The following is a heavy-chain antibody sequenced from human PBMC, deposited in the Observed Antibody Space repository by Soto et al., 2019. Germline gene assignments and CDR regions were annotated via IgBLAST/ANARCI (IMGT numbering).Heavy chain of an antibody. CDR1: GFTFSDYY. J-gene: IGHJ4*02. CDR2: ISSNSNYK. D-gene: IGHD3-22*01. CDR3: ARATGYYHTSGSDS. V-gene: IGHV3-11*06. Sequence: GGSLRLSCAASGFTFSDYYMSWIRQAPGKGLEWISYISSNSNYKNHADSVRGRFAISRDNAKNSLYLQMNGLRAEDTAVYYCARATGYYHTSGSDSWGQGTLVTVSS.